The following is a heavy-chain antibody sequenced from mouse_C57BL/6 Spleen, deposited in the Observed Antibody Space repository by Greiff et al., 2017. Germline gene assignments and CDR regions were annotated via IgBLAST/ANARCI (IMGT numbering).Heavy chain of an antibody. D-gene: IGHD2-14*01. CDR1: GFSLSTSGMG. CDR3: ARRATGSYWYFDV. Sequence: QVTLKESGPGILQSSQTLSLTCSFSGFSLSTSGMGVSWIRQPSGKGLEWLAHIYWDDDKCYNPSMKSRLTISKDTSRTQVFLKITRVDTADTATYYCARRATGSYWYFDVWGTGTTVTVSS. V-gene: IGHV8-12*01. CDR2: IYWDDDK. J-gene: IGHJ1*03.